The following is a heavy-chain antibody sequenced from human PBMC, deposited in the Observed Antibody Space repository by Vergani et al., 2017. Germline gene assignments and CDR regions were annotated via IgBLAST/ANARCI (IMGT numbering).Heavy chain of an antibody. CDR3: AKANPRNSGYDYLYYYHAMNG. Sequence: EVQLLESGGDLVQPGGSLRLSCAASGFTFNHYAMNWVRQAPGKGLEWVSGISGSGGSTYSAGSVKGRFTISRDSSKNTLYLQMNSLSAGDTAVYYCAKANPRNSGYDYLYYYHAMNGWGQGTTVTVSS. CDR1: GFTFNHYA. J-gene: IGHJ6*02. D-gene: IGHD5-12*01. CDR2: ISGSGGST. V-gene: IGHV3-23*01.